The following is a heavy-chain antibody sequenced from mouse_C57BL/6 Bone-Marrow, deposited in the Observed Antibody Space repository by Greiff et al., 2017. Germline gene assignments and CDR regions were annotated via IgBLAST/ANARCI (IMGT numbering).Heavy chain of an antibody. CDR3: ARNYYSNYSWFAY. J-gene: IGHJ3*01. D-gene: IGHD2-5*01. V-gene: IGHV1-18*01. CDR2: INPNNGGT. CDR1: GYTFTDYN. Sequence: VQLKESGPELVKPGASVKIPCKASGYTFTDYNMDWVKQSHGKSLEWIGDINPNNGGTIYNQKFKGKATLTVDKSSSTAYMELRSLTSEDTAVYYCARNYYSNYSWFAYWGQGTLVTVSA.